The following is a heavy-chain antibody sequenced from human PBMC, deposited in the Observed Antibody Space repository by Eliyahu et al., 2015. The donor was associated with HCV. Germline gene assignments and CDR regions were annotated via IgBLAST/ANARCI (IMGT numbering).Heavy chain of an antibody. CDR2: ISSSSSYT. CDR3: ARRVMATIMD. V-gene: IGHV3-11*05. J-gene: IGHJ4*02. D-gene: IGHD5-24*01. Sequence: QVQLVESGGGLVKPGGSLRLSCXAXGFTFSDYYMSWIRQAPGKGLEWVSYISSSSSYTNYADSVKGRFTISRDNAKNSLYLQMNSLRAEDTAVYYCARRVMATIMDWGQGTLVTVSS. CDR1: GFTFSDYY.